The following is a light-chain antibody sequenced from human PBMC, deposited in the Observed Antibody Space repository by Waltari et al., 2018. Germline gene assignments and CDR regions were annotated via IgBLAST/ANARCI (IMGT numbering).Light chain of an antibody. V-gene: IGKV1-6*02. Sequence: IQVTQSPSSLSASVGDRVTISCRTSQDIHSNLAWYQQKPGKAPKLLIYDASTLQVGVPSRFSGSGSWTDFTLTITSLQPEDSATYYCQHYYDDPYIFGQGTDVEIK. CDR1: QDIHSN. J-gene: IGKJ2*01. CDR2: DAS. CDR3: QHYYDDPYI.